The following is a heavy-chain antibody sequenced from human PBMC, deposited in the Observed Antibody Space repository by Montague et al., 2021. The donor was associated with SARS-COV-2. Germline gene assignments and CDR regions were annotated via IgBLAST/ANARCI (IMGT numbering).Heavy chain of an antibody. CDR1: GASISSSSYY. J-gene: IGHJ2*01. CDR2: ISYTGST. Sequence: SETLSLTCTVSGASISSSSYYWGWIRQTPGKALEWIGDISYTGSTYYKPSLKSRVTVAVDTSTNRFSLRLGSLTAADTAMYYCARHVDPCGGNCRIWYFDLWGRGSLVTVSS. V-gene: IGHV4-39*01. D-gene: IGHD4-23*01. CDR3: ARHVDPCGGNCRIWYFDL.